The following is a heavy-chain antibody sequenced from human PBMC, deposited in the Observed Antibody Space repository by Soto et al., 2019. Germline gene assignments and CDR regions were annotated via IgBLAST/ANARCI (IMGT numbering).Heavy chain of an antibody. V-gene: IGHV1-2*02. D-gene: IGHD1-1*01. CDR3: GRIWNDWH. J-gene: IGHJ4*01. Sequence: GASVKVYFKASGYPFTGYYMHWVRQAPGQGLEWMGWINPNSGGTNYAQKFQGRVTMTRDTSISTAYMERGRVRSDDTAVYYCGRIWNDWHWGHGTLVTVSS. CDR1: GYPFTGYY. CDR2: INPNSGGT.